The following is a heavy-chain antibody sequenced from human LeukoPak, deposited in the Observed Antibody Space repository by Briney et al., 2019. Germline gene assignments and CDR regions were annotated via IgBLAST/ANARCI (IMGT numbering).Heavy chain of an antibody. D-gene: IGHD2-15*01. CDR3: ARGYCSGGSCYGGYYFDY. CDR1: GYTFTGYY. CDR2: INPNSGGT. V-gene: IGHV1-2*02. Sequence: ASVKVSCKASGYTFTGYYMHWVRQAPGQGLEWMGWINPNSGGTNYAQKFQGRVTMTRDTSISTAYMELSRLRSDDTAVYYCARGYCSGGSCYGGYYFDYWGQGTLVTVSS. J-gene: IGHJ4*02.